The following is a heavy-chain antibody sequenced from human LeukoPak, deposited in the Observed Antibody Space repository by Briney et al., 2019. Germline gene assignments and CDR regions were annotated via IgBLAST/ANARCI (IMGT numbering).Heavy chain of an antibody. CDR2: INWNGGCT. CDR3: ARDGARLLPRPYYFDY. V-gene: IGHV3-20*04. D-gene: IGHD2/OR15-2a*01. CDR1: GFTLADYG. Sequence: GGSLRLSCAASGFTLADYGMSWVRQAPGKGLEWVSGINWNGGCTGYADSVKGRFTISRDNAKNSLYLQMNSLRAEDTALYYCARDGARLLPRPYYFDYWGQGTLVTVSS. J-gene: IGHJ4*02.